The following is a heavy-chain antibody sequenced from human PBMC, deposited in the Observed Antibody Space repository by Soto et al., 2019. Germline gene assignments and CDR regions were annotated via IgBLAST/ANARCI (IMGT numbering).Heavy chain of an antibody. J-gene: IGHJ4*02. CDR2: IGVSGSST. D-gene: IGHD4-17*01. V-gene: IGHV3-48*01. CDR3: ARDRDYSFDY. CDR1: GFTFTEYT. Sequence: GGSLRLSCAASGFTFTEYTMNWVRQAPGKGPEWISYIGVSGSSTYYADSVRGRFSISRDNTKNSLYLQMNSLGADDTAIYYCARDRDYSFDYWGQGTPVTVSS.